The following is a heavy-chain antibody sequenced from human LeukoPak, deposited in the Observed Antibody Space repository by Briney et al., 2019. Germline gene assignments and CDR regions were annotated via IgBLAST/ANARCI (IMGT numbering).Heavy chain of an antibody. CDR2: INPSSGGA. J-gene: IGHJ4*02. CDR1: GYTFTSHY. D-gene: IGHD3-10*01. V-gene: IGHV1-46*01. Sequence: ASVKVSCKASGYTFTSHYMHWVRQAPGQGLEWMGIINPSSGGASYTQKFQGRVTMTRDTSTSTVYVELSSLRSEDSAVYYCAREPRPPGSVNYGPGFDYWGQGSLGTVSS. CDR3: AREPRPPGSVNYGPGFDY.